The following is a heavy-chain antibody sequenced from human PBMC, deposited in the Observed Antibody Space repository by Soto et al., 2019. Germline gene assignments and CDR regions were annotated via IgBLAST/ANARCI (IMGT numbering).Heavy chain of an antibody. CDR3: ARGVADRSATDV. CDR1: EFTFSNYW. V-gene: IGHV3-74*01. D-gene: IGHD2-15*01. J-gene: IGHJ6*02. CDR2: IKGDGSIT. Sequence: GGSLRLSCAASEFTFSNYWMHWGRQAPGKGLVWVSRIKGDGSITNYADSVKGRFTISRDNAKNTLFMQMDSVTAEDTAVYYCARGVADRSATDVWGQGTTVPVSS.